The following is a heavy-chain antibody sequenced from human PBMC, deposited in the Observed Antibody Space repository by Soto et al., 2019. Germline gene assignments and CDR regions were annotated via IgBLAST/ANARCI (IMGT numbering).Heavy chain of an antibody. D-gene: IGHD6-19*01. CDR2: ISNSGSRT. Sequence: EVQLLESGGGLVQPGGSLRLSCAASGFTFSSYAMSWVRQAPGKGLEWVSAISNSGSRTYYADSVKGRFTISRDNSKNTLYLQMNSLRAEDTAVYYGAKDLAVAGWVCDCWGQGTLVTVSS. V-gene: IGHV3-23*01. CDR3: AKDLAVAGWVCDC. CDR1: GFTFSSYA. J-gene: IGHJ4*02.